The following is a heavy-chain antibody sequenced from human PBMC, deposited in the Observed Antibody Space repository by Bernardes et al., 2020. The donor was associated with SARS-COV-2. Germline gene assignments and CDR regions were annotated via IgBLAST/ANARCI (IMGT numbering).Heavy chain of an antibody. D-gene: IGHD6-19*01. CDR1: GGSITYFY. CDR3: GRVSGSGWALES. J-gene: IGHJ4*02. CDR2: ISYRGST. Sequence: ETLSLTCTVPGGSITYFYWSWIRQSPGKGLEWIGYISYRGSTKYNPSLESRITISMDTAKNQVSLNLSSVTAADTAVYYCGRVSGSGWALESWGQGTRVTVSS. V-gene: IGHV4-59*01.